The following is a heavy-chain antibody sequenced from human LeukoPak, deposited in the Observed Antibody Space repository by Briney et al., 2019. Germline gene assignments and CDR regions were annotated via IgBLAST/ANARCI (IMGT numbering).Heavy chain of an antibody. CDR1: GNSFGDYY. D-gene: IGHD4-17*01. V-gene: IGHV4-4*07. Sequence: PSETLSLTCTVSGNSFGDYYWSWIRQPAGKGLEWIGRIYTSGSTTYNPSLKSRVTMSVDTSKSQFSLNLMSVTAADTAVYYCTGDTGTTGEVKFDPWGQGTLVTVSS. CDR3: TGDTGTTGEVKFDP. J-gene: IGHJ5*02. CDR2: IYTSGST.